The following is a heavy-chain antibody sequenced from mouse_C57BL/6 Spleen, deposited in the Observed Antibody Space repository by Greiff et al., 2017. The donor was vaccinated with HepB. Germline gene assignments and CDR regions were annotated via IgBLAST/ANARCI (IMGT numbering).Heavy chain of an antibody. CDR2: IHPNSGST. V-gene: IGHV1-64*01. CDR1: GYTFTSYW. Sequence: QVQLQHPGAELVKPGASVKLSCKASGYTFTSYWMHWVKQRPGQGLEWIGMIHPNSGSTNYNEKFKSKATLTVDKSSSTAYMQLSSLTSEDSAVYYCAREGTVVAKDYFDYWGQGTTLTVSS. D-gene: IGHD1-1*01. CDR3: AREGTVVAKDYFDY. J-gene: IGHJ2*01.